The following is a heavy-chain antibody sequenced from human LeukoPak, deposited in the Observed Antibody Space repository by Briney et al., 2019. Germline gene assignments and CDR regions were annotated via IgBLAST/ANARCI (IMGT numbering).Heavy chain of an antibody. CDR2: ISAYNGNT. D-gene: IGHD6-13*01. Sequence: ASVKVSCKASGYTFTSYGISWVRQAPGQGLEWMGWISAYNGNTNYAQKLQGRVTMTTDTSTSTAYMELRSLRSEDTAVYYCASRRSSSWYPDYYYYMDVWGKGTTVTVSS. V-gene: IGHV1-18*01. CDR3: ASRRSSSWYPDYYYYMDV. J-gene: IGHJ6*03. CDR1: GYTFTSYG.